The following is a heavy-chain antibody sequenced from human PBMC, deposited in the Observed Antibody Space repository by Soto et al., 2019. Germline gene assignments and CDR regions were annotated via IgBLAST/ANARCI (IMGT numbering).Heavy chain of an antibody. CDR3: VKGSAYSHAGLFDY. CDR1: GFTFRSYG. V-gene: IGHV3-30*18. CDR2: ISYDGINK. D-gene: IGHD5-18*01. Sequence: WSSLRLSCAASGFTFRSYGMHWVRQAPGKGLEWVAVISYDGINKYYADSVKGRFTISRDNSKNMLYLQLNSLRAGETALYYCVKGSAYSHAGLFDYWGQGTLVTVSS. J-gene: IGHJ4*02.